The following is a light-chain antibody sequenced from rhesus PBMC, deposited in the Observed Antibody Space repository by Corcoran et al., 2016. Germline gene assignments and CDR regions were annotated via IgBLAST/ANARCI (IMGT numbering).Light chain of an antibody. CDR1: KGISIH. Sequence: DIQMTQSPSTLPATGGDRATITCRAIKGISIHLAWYQQKPGKAPKPRISYASNLESGGPSRFSGSESRTELLLPISPLHPEVVSTYYCQRYNRDPTFGRGTKVEIK. CDR2: YAS. V-gene: IGKV1-37*01. CDR3: QRYNRDPT. J-gene: IGKJ1*01.